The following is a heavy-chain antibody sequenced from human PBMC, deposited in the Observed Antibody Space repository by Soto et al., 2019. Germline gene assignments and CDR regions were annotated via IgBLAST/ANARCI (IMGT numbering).Heavy chain of an antibody. CDR3: ASNLHRYYDSSGYYYVNAFDI. CDR2: IIPIFGTA. CDR1: GGTFSSYA. V-gene: IGHV1-69*06. D-gene: IGHD3-22*01. Sequence: QVQLVQSGAEVKKPGSSVKVSCKASGGTFSSYAISWVRQAPGQGLEWMGGIIPIFGTANYAQKFQGRVTITADKSTSTAYMELSSLRSEDTAVYYCASNLHRYYDSSGYYYVNAFDIWGQGTMVTVS. J-gene: IGHJ3*02.